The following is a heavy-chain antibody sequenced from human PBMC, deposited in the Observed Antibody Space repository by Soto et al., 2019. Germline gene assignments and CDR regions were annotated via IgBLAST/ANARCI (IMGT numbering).Heavy chain of an antibody. CDR1: GGSISSSSYY. V-gene: IGHV4-39*01. CDR3: ARQEGGAAAGALFDY. J-gene: IGHJ4*02. D-gene: IGHD6-13*01. Sequence: PSETLSLTCTVSGGSISSSSYYWGWIRQPPGKGLEWIGSIYYSGSTYYNPSLKSRVTISVDTSKNQFSLKLSSVTAADTAVYYCARQEGGAAAGALFDYWGQGTLVTVSS. CDR2: IYYSGST.